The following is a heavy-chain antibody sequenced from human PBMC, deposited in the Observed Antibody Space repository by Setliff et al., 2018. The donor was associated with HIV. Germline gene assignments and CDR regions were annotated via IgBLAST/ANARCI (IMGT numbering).Heavy chain of an antibody. CDR2: INHSGST. V-gene: IGHV4-34*01. CDR3: ARGPLVTDFWSGIGTFDV. Sequence: SETLSLTCAVYGGSFSGYYWSWIRQPPGKGLEWIGEINHSGSTNYNPSLKSRVTISVDTSKNQFSLKLSSVTAADTAIYYCARGPLVTDFWSGIGTFDVWGQGTMVTVSS. J-gene: IGHJ3*01. CDR1: GGSFSGYY. D-gene: IGHD3-3*01.